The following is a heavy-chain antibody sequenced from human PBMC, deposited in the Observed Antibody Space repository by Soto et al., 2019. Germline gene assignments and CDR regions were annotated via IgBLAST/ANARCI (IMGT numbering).Heavy chain of an antibody. V-gene: IGHV4-59*01. J-gene: IGHJ3*02. D-gene: IGHD3-9*01. CDR2: IYDSGGT. Sequence: QVQLQESGPRLVKPSETLSLTCTVTGASFSHFYWSWIRQVPGKGLEWLGYIYDSGGTNYNPSVKRQVPRSVGTSKDPFALGLGSVTAAATAVCFCAASYYAILTGHFAFDIWGHGTMVTVSS. CDR3: AASYYAILTGHFAFDI. CDR1: GASFSHFY.